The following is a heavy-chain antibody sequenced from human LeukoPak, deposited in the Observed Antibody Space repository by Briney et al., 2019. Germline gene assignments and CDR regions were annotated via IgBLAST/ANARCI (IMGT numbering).Heavy chain of an antibody. CDR3: ARASIYRSSGYFLDY. CDR1: GFTFSSYA. Sequence: PGRSLRLSCAASGFTFSSYAMHWVRQAPGKGLEWVAVISYDGSNKYYADSVKGRFTISRDNSKNTLYLQMNSLRAEDTAVYYCARASIYRSSGYFLDYWGQGTLVTVSS. V-gene: IGHV3-30-3*01. J-gene: IGHJ4*02. D-gene: IGHD3-22*01. CDR2: ISYDGSNK.